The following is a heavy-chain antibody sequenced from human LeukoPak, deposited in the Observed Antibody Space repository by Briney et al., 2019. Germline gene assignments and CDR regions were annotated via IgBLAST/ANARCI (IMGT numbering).Heavy chain of an antibody. D-gene: IGHD3-22*01. J-gene: IGHJ5*02. CDR2: IYYSGST. CDR1: GGSISSSSYY. V-gene: IGHV4-39*01. CDR3: ARHGDYYDSSGPYGFDP. Sequence: PSETLSLTCTVSGGSISSSSYYWGWIRQPPGKGLEWIGSIYYSGSTYYNPSLKSRVTISVDTSKNQFSLKPSSVTAADTAVYYCARHGDYYDSSGPYGFDPWGQGTLVTVSS.